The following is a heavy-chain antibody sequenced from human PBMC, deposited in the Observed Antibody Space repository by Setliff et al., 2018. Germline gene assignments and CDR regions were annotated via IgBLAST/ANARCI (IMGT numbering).Heavy chain of an antibody. CDR3: ARRDIVAQTSYDFWGMTDY. V-gene: IGHV4-39*01. J-gene: IGHJ4*02. CDR2: IYYSGST. CDR1: GGSISSSSYY. Sequence: SETLSLTCTVSGGSISSSSYYWGWIRQPPGKGLEWIGSIYYSGSTYYNPSLKSRVTISVDTSKNQFSLKLSSVTAADTAVYYCARRDIVAQTSYDFWGMTDYWGQGTLVTAPQ. D-gene: IGHD5-12*01.